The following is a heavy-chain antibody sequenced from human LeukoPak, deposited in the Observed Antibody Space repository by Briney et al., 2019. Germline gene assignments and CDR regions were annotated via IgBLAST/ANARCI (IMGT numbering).Heavy chain of an antibody. CDR1: GFTFSSYA. CDR3: AKVLYFYDSSGYXXXFDH. D-gene: IGHD3-22*01. Sequence: PGGSLRLSCAASGFTFSSYAMSWVRQAPGKGLEWVSAISGSGGSTYYADSVKGRFTISRDNSRNTLYLQMSGLRAEDTAVYYCAKVLYFYDSSGYXXXFDHWGQGTLVTVSS. CDR2: ISGSGGST. J-gene: IGHJ4*02. V-gene: IGHV3-23*01.